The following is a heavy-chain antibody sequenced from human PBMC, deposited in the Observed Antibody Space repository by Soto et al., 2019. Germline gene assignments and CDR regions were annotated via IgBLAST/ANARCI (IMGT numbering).Heavy chain of an antibody. CDR1: GGSISSGGYY. CDR2: IYYSGST. CDR3: ERVRGGGPFDD. J-gene: IGHJ4*02. V-gene: IGHV4-31*03. Sequence: SETLSLTCTVSGGSISSGGYYWSWIRQHPGKGLEWIGYIYYSGSTYYNPSLKSRVTISVDTSKNQFSLKLSSVAAADTAVYYRERVRGGGPFDDWGQGTLVTVYS. D-gene: IGHD1-26*01.